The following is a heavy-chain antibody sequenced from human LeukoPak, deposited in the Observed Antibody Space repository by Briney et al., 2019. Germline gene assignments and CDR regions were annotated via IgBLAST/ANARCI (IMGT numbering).Heavy chain of an antibody. J-gene: IGHJ4*02. CDR2: IIPIFGTA. CDR1: WGTLRKFV. Sequence: GSSVEVSLQGFWGTLRKFVISLVRQAPGQGLEWMGGIIPIFGTANYAQRFQGRVTITADESTSTASMELSSLRSEDTAVYYCASLNEQGYWGQGTLVTVSS. V-gene: IGHV1-69*01. CDR3: ASLNEQGY. D-gene: IGHD1-1*01.